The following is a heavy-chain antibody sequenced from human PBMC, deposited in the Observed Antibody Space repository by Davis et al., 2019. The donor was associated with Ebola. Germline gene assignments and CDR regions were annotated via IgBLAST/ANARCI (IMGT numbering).Heavy chain of an antibody. Sequence: GESLKISCAASGFTFSSYAMSWVRQAPGKGLEWVSAISGSGGSTYYADSVKGRFTISRDNSKNTLYLQMNSLGAEDTATYYCAKDKNYDFWSGYPHDAFDIWGQGTMVTVSS. CDR3: AKDKNYDFWSGYPHDAFDI. V-gene: IGHV3-23*01. CDR1: GFTFSSYA. CDR2: ISGSGGST. J-gene: IGHJ3*02. D-gene: IGHD3-3*01.